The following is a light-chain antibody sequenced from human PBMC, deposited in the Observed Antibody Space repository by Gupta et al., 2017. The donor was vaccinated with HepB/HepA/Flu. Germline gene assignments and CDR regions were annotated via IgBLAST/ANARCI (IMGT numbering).Light chain of an antibody. CDR1: SLGRYY. Sequence: SSKLTQDPAVSVALGQTVRVTCQGDSLGRYYATWYQQKPGQAPVLVIYGKNSRPSGIPDRFSGSSSGTTASLTITGAQAEDEADYYCHSRDRSGKHHVFGTGTKVTVL. V-gene: IGLV3-19*01. CDR2: GKN. CDR3: HSRDRSGKHHV. J-gene: IGLJ1*01.